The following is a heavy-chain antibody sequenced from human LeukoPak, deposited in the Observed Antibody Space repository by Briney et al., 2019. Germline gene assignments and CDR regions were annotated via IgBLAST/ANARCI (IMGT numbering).Heavy chain of an antibody. V-gene: IGHV1-18*01. J-gene: IGHJ3*02. Sequence: ASVKLSCTASGYTFTSYGISWVRQAPGQGLEWMGWISAYNGNTNYAQKLQGRVTMTADTSTSTAYMELRSLRSDDTAVYYCAREEYDSSGYSAFDIWGQGTMVTVSS. D-gene: IGHD3-22*01. CDR3: AREEYDSSGYSAFDI. CDR1: GYTFTSYG. CDR2: ISAYNGNT.